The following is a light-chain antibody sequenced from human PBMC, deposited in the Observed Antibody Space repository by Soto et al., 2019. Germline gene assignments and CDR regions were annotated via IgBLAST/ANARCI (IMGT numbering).Light chain of an antibody. Sequence: QSALTQPPSASGSPGQSVTISCTGTSSDVGGYNYVSWYQQHPGKAPKLMIYEVNKRPSGVPDRFSASKSGNTASLTVSGLQAEDEADYYCSSYAGSNNAVFGGGTKLTVL. J-gene: IGLJ2*01. CDR3: SSYAGSNNAV. CDR2: EVN. CDR1: SSDVGGYNY. V-gene: IGLV2-8*01.